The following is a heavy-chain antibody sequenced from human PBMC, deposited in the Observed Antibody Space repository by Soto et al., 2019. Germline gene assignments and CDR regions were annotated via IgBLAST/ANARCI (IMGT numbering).Heavy chain of an antibody. Sequence: QVQLQESGPGLVKPSQTLSLTCTVSGGSISSGGYYWSWIRQHPGKVLEWIVYIYYSGSTYYNPSLKSRVTISVDTSKNQFSLKLSSVTAADTAVYYCARTSYDSSGTAADPWGQGTLVTVSS. D-gene: IGHD3-22*01. V-gene: IGHV4-31*03. CDR1: GGSISSGGYY. J-gene: IGHJ5*02. CDR3: ARTSYDSSGTAADP. CDR2: IYYSGST.